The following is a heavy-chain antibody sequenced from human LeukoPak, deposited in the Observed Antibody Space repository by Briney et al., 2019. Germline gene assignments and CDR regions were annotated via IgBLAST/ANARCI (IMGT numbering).Heavy chain of an antibody. CDR1: GFTFSSYW. J-gene: IGHJ6*02. CDR3: ARDLMDYDVSTGLHHYYMDV. CDR2: ISGDGSNI. V-gene: IGHV3-74*01. Sequence: GGSLRLSCVASGFTFSSYWMHWVRQDPRKGLVWVSRISGDGSNINYADSVRGRFTISRDNAKNTLYLQMNTLRVEDTAVYYCARDLMDYDVSTGLHHYYMDVWGQGTTVTVSS. D-gene: IGHD3-9*01.